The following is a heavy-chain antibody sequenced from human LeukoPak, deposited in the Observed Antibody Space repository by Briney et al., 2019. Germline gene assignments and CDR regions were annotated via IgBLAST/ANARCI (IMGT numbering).Heavy chain of an antibody. Sequence: GGSLRLSCAASGFTFSGSAMHRVRQASGKGLEWVGRIRSKANSYATAYAASVKGRFTISRDDSKNTAYLQMNSLKTEDTAVYYCKYYDSSGYYPSDYWGQGTLVTVSS. J-gene: IGHJ4*02. CDR2: IRSKANSYAT. CDR1: GFTFSGSA. V-gene: IGHV3-73*01. D-gene: IGHD3-22*01. CDR3: KYYDSSGYYPSDY.